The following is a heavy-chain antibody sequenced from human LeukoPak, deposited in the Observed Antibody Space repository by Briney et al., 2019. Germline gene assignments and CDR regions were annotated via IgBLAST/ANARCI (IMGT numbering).Heavy chain of an antibody. V-gene: IGHV3-23*01. J-gene: IGHJ6*04. CDR1: GFTLSSYA. Sequence: PGGSLRLSCAASGFTLSSYAMSWVRQAPGKGLEWVSAISDTGNTYHADSVKGRFTISRDSSKNTLYLQMNSLRAEDTAVYYCAPLVTMVRGVIPLGVWGKGTTVTISS. CDR3: APLVTMVRGVIPLGV. D-gene: IGHD3-10*01. CDR2: ISDTGNT.